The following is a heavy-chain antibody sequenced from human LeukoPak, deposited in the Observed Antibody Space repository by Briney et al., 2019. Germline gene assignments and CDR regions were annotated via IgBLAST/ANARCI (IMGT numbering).Heavy chain of an antibody. CDR1: GFTFSSYW. CDR2: IKQDGSEK. V-gene: IGHV3-7*01. Sequence: GSLRLSCATTGFTFSSYWMTWVRQAPGKGLEWVGNIKQDGSEKYCVDSVKGRFTISRDNAKNSLYLQMDSLRAEDTAVYYCARDLLGQWPTVFDFWGQGTLVTVSP. CDR3: ARDLLGQWPTVFDF. J-gene: IGHJ4*02. D-gene: IGHD6-19*01.